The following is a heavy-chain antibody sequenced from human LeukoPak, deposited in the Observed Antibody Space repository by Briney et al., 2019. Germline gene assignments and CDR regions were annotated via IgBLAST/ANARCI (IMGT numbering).Heavy chain of an antibody. CDR3: ARDKGLFTMVRGVINDYYYYMDV. J-gene: IGHJ6*03. Sequence: ASVKASCKASGYTFTSYDINWVRQATGQGLEWMGWMNPNSGNTGYAQKFQGRVTMTRDTSISTAYMELSRLRSDDTAVYYCARDKGLFTMVRGVINDYYYYMDVWGRGTTVTVSS. CDR2: MNPNSGNT. D-gene: IGHD3-10*01. CDR1: GYTFTSYD. V-gene: IGHV1-8*01.